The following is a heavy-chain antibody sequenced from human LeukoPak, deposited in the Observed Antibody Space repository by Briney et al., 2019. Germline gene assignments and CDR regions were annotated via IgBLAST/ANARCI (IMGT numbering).Heavy chain of an antibody. Sequence: PETLSLTCTVSGGSISSYYWSWIRQPPGKGLEWIGYIYYSGSTNYNPSLKSRVTISVDTSKNQFSLKLSSVTAADTAVYYCAGLLKCSGGSCYSVEYFQYWGQGTLVTVSS. CDR2: IYYSGST. CDR1: GGSISSYY. V-gene: IGHV4-59*01. J-gene: IGHJ1*01. D-gene: IGHD2-15*01. CDR3: AGLLKCSGGSCYSVEYFQY.